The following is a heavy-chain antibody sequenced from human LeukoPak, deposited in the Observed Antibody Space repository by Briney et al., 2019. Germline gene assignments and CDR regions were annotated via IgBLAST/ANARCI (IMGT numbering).Heavy chain of an antibody. CDR2: INPSGGST. CDR1: GYTFTSYY. Sequence: GASVKVSCKASGYTFTSYYMHWVRQAPGQGLEWMGIINPSGGSTSYAQKFQGRVTMTRDMSTSTVYMELSSLRSEDTAVYYCAKTSEIQLWPSYVDYWGQGTLVTVSS. V-gene: IGHV1-46*01. D-gene: IGHD5-18*01. J-gene: IGHJ4*02. CDR3: AKTSEIQLWPSYVDY.